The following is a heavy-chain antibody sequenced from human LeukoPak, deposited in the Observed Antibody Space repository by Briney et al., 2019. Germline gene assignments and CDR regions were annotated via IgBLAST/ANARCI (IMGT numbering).Heavy chain of an antibody. Sequence: GGSLRLSCAASGFTFSSYRMNWVRQAPGKGLEWVSYISSSRRTIYYADSVKSRFTISRDNAKNSLYLQMNSLRAEDTAVYYCAREYGDSRVSWRYYYMDVWGKGTTVTVSS. J-gene: IGHJ6*03. V-gene: IGHV3-48*01. CDR3: AREYGDSRVSWRYYYMDV. CDR1: GFTFSSYR. CDR2: ISSSRRTI. D-gene: IGHD4-17*01.